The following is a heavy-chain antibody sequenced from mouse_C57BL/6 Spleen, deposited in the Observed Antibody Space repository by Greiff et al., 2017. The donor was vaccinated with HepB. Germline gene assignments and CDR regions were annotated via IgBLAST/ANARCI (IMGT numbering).Heavy chain of an antibody. D-gene: IGHD2-3*01. J-gene: IGHJ2*01. CDR3: SRESGYYVPPAFDY. V-gene: IGHV1-55*01. CDR2: IYPGSGST. CDR1: GYTFTSYW. Sequence: QVQLQQPGAELVKPGASVKMSCKASGYTFTSYWITWVKQRPGQGLEWIGVIYPGSGSTNYNEKFKSKATLTVDTASSTAYMQLSSLTSEDAAVYFYSRESGYYVPPAFDYWGQGTTLTVST.